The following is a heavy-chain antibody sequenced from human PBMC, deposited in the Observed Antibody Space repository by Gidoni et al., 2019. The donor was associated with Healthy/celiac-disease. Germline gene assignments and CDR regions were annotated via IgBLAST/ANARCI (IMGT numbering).Heavy chain of an antibody. CDR1: GGTFTSYP. CDR2: IIPIFGTA. CDR3: ARDNRPYYYDSSGPYFDY. J-gene: IGHJ4*02. Sequence: QVQLVTSGAELQKPGSSVKFSCKASGGTFTSYPLSWVRQAPGQGLEWMGGIIPIFGTANYAQKFQGRVTITADESTSTAYMELSSLRSEDTAVYYCARDNRPYYYDSSGPYFDYWGQGTLVTVSS. D-gene: IGHD3-22*01. V-gene: IGHV1-69*01.